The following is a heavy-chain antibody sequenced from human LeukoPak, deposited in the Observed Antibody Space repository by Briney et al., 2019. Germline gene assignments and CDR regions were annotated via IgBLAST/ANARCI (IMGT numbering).Heavy chain of an antibody. CDR3: ASRGTG. CDR2: ISGSGGTA. V-gene: IGHV3-23*01. J-gene: IGHJ4*02. Sequence: GSLRLSCAASGFTFSIHAMSWVRQAPGKGLEWVSAISGSGGTAYYADSVKGRFTISRDNSKSTLYLQMNSLRAEDTAVYYCASRGTGWGQGTLVAVSS. CDR1: GFTFSIHA. D-gene: IGHD3-16*01.